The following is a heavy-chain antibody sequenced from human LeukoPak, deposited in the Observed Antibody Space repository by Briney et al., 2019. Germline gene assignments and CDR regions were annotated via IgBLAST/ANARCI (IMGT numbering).Heavy chain of an antibody. Sequence: ASVNVSCKSSGYTFTSYAMHEVRPAPGQRVEWMGWINACNGNTKYSQKFQGRATITRDTSASTAYMELSSLRSDDTAVYYCARDLTTVSWFDPWGPRTLVTVSS. CDR2: INACNGNT. CDR3: ARDLTTVSWFDP. J-gene: IGHJ5*02. V-gene: IGHV1-3*01. D-gene: IGHD4-11*01. CDR1: GYTFTSYA.